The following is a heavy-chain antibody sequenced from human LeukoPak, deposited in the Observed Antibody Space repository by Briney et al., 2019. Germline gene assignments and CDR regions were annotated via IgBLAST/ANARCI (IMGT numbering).Heavy chain of an antibody. V-gene: IGHV3-15*04. J-gene: IGHJ4*02. CDR3: ATYYDPYYFDY. D-gene: IGHD3-22*01. Sequence: GGSLRLSCATSGFTFTNAWMSWVRQAPGKGLEWVGRIESKSYGGTTDYAAPVKGRFTISRDDSKNTLYLQMNSLKTEDTAVYYCATYYDPYYFDYWGQGTLVTVSS. CDR2: IESKSYGGTT. CDR1: GFTFTNAW.